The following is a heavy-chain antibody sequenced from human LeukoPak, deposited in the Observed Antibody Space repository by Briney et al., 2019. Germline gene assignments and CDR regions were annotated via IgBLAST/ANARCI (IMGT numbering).Heavy chain of an antibody. D-gene: IGHD5-12*01. CDR3: AKGAVYSGYDSYNWFDP. V-gene: IGHV3-7*03. J-gene: IGHJ5*02. CDR1: GFTFSSYW. Sequence: GGSLRLSCAASGFTFSSYWMSWVRQAPGKGLEWVANIKQDGSEKYYVDSVKGRFTISRDNAKNSLYLQMNSLRAEDTALYYCAKGAVYSGYDSYNWFDPWGQGTLVTVSS. CDR2: IKQDGSEK.